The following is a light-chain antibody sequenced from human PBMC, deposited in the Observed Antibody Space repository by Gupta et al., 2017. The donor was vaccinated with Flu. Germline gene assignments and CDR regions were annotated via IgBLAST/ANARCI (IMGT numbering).Light chain of an antibody. CDR3: CSDAGPNTFVV. J-gene: IGLJ1*01. V-gene: IGLV2-11*01. Sequence: QSFLSQPRSVSGSPGQSVTISCFGTDNDVGGYKYVSWYQHLPGEAPKLIIYEVTERPSGVTDRFSGSKSGNTASLTISGLQAEDEGDYYCCSDAGPNTFVVLGTGTKVTVL. CDR2: EVT. CDR1: DNDVGGYKY.